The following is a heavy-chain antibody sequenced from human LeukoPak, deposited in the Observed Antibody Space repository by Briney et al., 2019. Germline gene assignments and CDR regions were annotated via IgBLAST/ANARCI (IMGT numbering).Heavy chain of an antibody. D-gene: IGHD4-23*01. J-gene: IGHJ4*02. CDR3: ARDYGGKFDC. CDR2: VYNSGT. V-gene: IGHV4-59*01. Sequence: SETLSLTCTVSGGSIRNFSWRWIRQTPGKGLEWIGYVYNSGTSYNPSLKSRVTISMDTSKNQFSLNLNSVTAADTALYYCARDYGGKFDCWGQGTLVTVSS. CDR1: GGSIRNFS.